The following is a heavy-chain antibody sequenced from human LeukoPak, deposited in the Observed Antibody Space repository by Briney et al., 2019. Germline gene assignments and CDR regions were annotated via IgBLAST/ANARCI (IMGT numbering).Heavy chain of an antibody. V-gene: IGHV1-69*05. CDR2: IIPIFGTA. D-gene: IGHD4-17*01. J-gene: IGHJ6*02. CDR3: AREGVSGDYWGYYYYGMDV. CDR1: GGTFSSYA. Sequence: GSSVKVSCKASGGTFSSYAISWVRQAPGQGLEWMGGIIPIFGTANYAQKFQGRVTITRDTSASTAYMELSSLRSEDTAVYYCAREGVSGDYWGYYYYGMDVWGQGTTVTASS.